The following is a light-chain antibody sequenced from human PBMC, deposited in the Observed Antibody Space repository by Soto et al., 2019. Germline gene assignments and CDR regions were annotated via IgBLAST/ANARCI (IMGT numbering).Light chain of an antibody. CDR3: SSYTSSSTRV. V-gene: IGLV2-14*01. Sequence: QSALTQPASVSGSPGQSITISCTGTSSDVGGYNYVSWYQKHPGKAPKLMIYEVSNRPSGVSNRFSGSKSGKMASLTISGLQAEDEADYYCSSYTSSSTRVFGTGTKVTVL. CDR2: EVS. J-gene: IGLJ1*01. CDR1: SSDVGGYNY.